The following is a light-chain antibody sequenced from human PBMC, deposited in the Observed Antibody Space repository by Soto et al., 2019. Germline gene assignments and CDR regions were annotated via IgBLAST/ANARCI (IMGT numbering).Light chain of an antibody. CDR1: QSVSSN. J-gene: IGKJ5*01. CDR2: VAS. CDR3: KQYGSSPIT. V-gene: IGKV3-20*01. Sequence: EIVMTQSPATLSVSPGERATLSCRASQSVSSNLAWSQQRHGQAPRPLIYVASSRATGIPDRFSGSGSGTDFTVTFRRLEPEDFAVYYCKQYGSSPITFGQGTRLEIK.